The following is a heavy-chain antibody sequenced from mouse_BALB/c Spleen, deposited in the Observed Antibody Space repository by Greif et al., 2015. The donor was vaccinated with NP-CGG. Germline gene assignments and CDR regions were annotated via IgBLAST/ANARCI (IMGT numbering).Heavy chain of an antibody. D-gene: IGHD1-1*01. CDR1: GFNIRDTY. CDR3: ARRGPYYYGSSYAMDY. CDR2: IDPANGNT. Sequence: EVQLVESGAELVKPGASVKLSCTASGFNIRDTYMHWVKQRPEQGLEWIGRIDPANGNTKYDPKFQGKATITADTSSNTAYLQLSSLTSEDTAVYYCARRGPYYYGSSYAMDYWGQGTSVTVSS. V-gene: IGHV14-3*02. J-gene: IGHJ4*01.